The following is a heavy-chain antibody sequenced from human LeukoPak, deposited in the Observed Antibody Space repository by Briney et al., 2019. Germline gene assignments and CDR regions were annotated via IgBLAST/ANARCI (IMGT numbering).Heavy chain of an antibody. CDR2: TYYRSKWNS. CDR1: GDSVSSNSAS. V-gene: IGHV6-1*01. D-gene: IGHD1-26*01. J-gene: IGHJ5*02. CDR3: ARDPDSSYEWGPFDP. Sequence: SQTLSLTCAISGDSVSSNSASWHWIRQSPSRGLEWLGRTYYRSKWNSDYAVSVKSRITINPDTSKNQFSLHLNSVTPEGTAVYYCARDPDSSYEWGPFDPWGQGTLVTVSS.